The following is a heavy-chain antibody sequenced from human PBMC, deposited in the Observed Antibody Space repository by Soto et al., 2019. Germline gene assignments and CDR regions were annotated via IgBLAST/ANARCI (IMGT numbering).Heavy chain of an antibody. D-gene: IGHD6-19*01. Sequence: PSETLSLTCTVSGGSISSYYWSWIRQPPGKGLEWIGYIYYSGSTNYNPSLKSRVTISVDTSKNQFSLKLSSVTAADTAVYYCARVMSGWSNYFDYWGQGTLVTVSS. CDR2: IYYSGST. CDR1: GGSISSYY. V-gene: IGHV4-59*01. J-gene: IGHJ4*02. CDR3: ARVMSGWSNYFDY.